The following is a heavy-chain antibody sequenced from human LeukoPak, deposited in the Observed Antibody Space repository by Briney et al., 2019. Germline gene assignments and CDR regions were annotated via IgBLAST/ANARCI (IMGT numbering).Heavy chain of an antibody. CDR1: GFIVTSNY. D-gene: IGHD5-18*01. CDR3: AKAPFLTAMVLLDY. J-gene: IGHJ4*02. V-gene: IGHV3-23*01. Sequence: QSGGSLRLSCAVSGFIVTSNYMSWVRQAPGKGLEWVSAISGSGSSTYYADSVKGRFTISRDNSKNTLYLQMNSLRAEDTAVYYCAKAPFLTAMVLLDYWGQGTLVTVSS. CDR2: ISGSGSST.